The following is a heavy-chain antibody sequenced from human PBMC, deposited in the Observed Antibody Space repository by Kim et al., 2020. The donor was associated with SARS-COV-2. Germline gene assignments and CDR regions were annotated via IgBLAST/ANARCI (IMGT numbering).Heavy chain of an antibody. CDR1: GGSFSGYY. J-gene: IGHJ4*02. V-gene: IGHV4-34*01. CDR3: ARGLSALTGYDY. Sequence: SETLSLTCAVYGGSFSGYYWSWIRQPPGKGLEWIGEINHSGSTNYNPSLKSRVTISVDTSKNQFSLKLSSVTAADTAVYYYARGLSALTGYDYWGQGTLVTVSS. D-gene: IGHD3-9*01. CDR2: INHSGST.